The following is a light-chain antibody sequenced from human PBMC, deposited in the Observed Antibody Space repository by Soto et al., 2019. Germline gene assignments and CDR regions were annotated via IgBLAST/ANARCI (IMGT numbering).Light chain of an antibody. CDR1: SSDVGGYNY. CDR2: EVS. V-gene: IGLV2-14*01. J-gene: IGLJ2*01. Sequence: QSVLTQPASVSGSPGQSITISCTGTSSDVGGYNYVSSYQQHPGKAPKLMIYEVSNRPSEVSNRFSGSKSGNTASLTISGLQAEDEGNCYCSSYTSGSTLVVFGGGTKLTVL. CDR3: SSYTSGSTLVV.